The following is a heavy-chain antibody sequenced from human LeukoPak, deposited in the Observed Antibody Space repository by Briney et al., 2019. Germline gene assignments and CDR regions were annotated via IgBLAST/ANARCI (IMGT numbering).Heavy chain of an antibody. CDR1: GGSFTDGDYY. CDR2: T. V-gene: IGHV4-61*08. D-gene: IGHD1-26*01. CDR3: VRILGRYQEGMDV. J-gene: IGHJ6*02. Sequence: SETLSLTCTVSGGSFTDGDYYWGWVRQPPGTGLQWIATTYEGASLKSRVTISLDTSKNQFFLRLTSVTAADTAVYYCVRILGRYQEGMDVWGPGITVTVSS.